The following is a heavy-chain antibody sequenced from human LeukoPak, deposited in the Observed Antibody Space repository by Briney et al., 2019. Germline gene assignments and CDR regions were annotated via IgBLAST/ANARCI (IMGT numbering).Heavy chain of an antibody. V-gene: IGHV3-30-3*01. CDR3: ARGKRMTTMTLGFGY. J-gene: IGHJ4*02. CDR2: ISYDGSNK. CDR1: GFTFTSYA. Sequence: PGRSLRLSCAASGFTFTSYAMHWVRQAPGKGLEWVAVISYDGSNKYYGDSMKGRFTISRDNAKNTLYVLMNSLRAEDTAVYYCARGKRMTTMTLGFGYWGQGTLVTVSS. D-gene: IGHD4-17*01.